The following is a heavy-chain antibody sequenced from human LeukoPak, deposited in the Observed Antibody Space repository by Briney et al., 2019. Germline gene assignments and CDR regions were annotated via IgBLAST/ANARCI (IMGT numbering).Heavy chain of an antibody. CDR2: IYSGDSDT. V-gene: IGHV5-51*01. CDR1: GYSFTSYW. CDR3: ARRYSYYYGSGSFEYDP. Sequence: GESLKISCKGSGYSFTSYWIGWVRQMPGKGLEWMGIIYSGDSDTRYSPTFQGQVTISADKSISTAYLQWSSLKASDTAMYYCARRYSYYYGSGSFEYDPWGQGTLVTVSS. J-gene: IGHJ5*02. D-gene: IGHD3-10*01.